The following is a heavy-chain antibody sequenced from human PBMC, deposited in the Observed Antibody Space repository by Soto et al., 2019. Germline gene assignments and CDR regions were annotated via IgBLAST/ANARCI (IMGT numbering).Heavy chain of an antibody. Sequence: QVQLQESGPGLVKPSGTLSLTCAVSGGSISSSHWWTWVRQSPGKGLEYIGEISHSGTSNSNPSLKGRFPLPGDKSKTPFSLPLTSVTAADTAVYSWARVVLTIPRGAFDAWGQGTLVIVSA. CDR2: ISHSGTS. CDR1: GGSISSSHW. CDR3: ARVVLTIPRGAFDA. V-gene: IGHV4-4*02. J-gene: IGHJ3*01. D-gene: IGHD3-9*01.